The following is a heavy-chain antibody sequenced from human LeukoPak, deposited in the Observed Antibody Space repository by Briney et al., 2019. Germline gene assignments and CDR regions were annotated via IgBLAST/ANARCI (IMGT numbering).Heavy chain of an antibody. D-gene: IGHD2-2*01. Sequence: ASVKVSCKASGYTFTGYYMHWVRQAPGQGLEWMGWINPNSGGTNYAQKFQGRVTMTRDTSISTAYMELSRLRSDDTAVYYCATGLGYCSSTGCYVFDYWGQGTLVTVSS. CDR1: GYTFTGYY. CDR3: ATGLGYCSSTGCYVFDY. V-gene: IGHV1-2*02. CDR2: INPNSGGT. J-gene: IGHJ4*02.